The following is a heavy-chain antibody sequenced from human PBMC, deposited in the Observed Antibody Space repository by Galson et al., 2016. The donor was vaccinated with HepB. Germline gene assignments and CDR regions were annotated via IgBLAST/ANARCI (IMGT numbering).Heavy chain of an antibody. CDR2: PYSGGNT. CDR1: GFAVSSNY. D-gene: IGHD1-1*01. Sequence: SLRLSCAASGFAVSSNYMTWVRQAPGKGLEWVSLPYSGGNTYYADSVKGRFTVSRDNSKNTLYLQMNSLRGEDTAVYYCARVRTTGTARGPVDYWGQGTLVTVSS. J-gene: IGHJ4*02. V-gene: IGHV3-53*01. CDR3: ARVRTTGTARGPVDY.